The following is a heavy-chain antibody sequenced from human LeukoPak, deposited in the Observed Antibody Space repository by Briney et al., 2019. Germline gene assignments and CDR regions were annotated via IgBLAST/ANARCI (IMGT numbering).Heavy chain of an antibody. CDR1: GGSFSGHY. D-gene: IGHD4-11*01. Sequence: SETLSLTCAVFGGSFSGHYWSWIRQPPGKGLEWIGEINHCGSTTYNPSLKSRVTISVDTSKSQSSLKLSSLTAADTAVYYCARDRYSNSFYYYYAMDVWGQGTTVTVSS. J-gene: IGHJ6*02. CDR2: INHCGST. V-gene: IGHV4-34*01. CDR3: ARDRYSNSFYYYYAMDV.